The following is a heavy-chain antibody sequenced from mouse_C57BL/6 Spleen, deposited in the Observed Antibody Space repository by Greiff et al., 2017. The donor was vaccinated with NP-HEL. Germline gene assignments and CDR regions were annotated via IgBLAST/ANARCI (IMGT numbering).Heavy chain of an antibody. CDR1: GFTFSDYG. Sequence: EVQLVESGGGLVKPGGSLKLSCAASGFTFSDYGMHWVRQAPEKGLEWVAYISSGSSTIYYADTVKGRFTISRDNAKNTLFLQMTSLRSEDTAMYYCARPITTVNYYAMDDWGQGTSVTVSS. CDR3: ARPITTVNYYAMDD. J-gene: IGHJ4*01. D-gene: IGHD1-1*01. CDR2: ISSGSSTI. V-gene: IGHV5-17*01.